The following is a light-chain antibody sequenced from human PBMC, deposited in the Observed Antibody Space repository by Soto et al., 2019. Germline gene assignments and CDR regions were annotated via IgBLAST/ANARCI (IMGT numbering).Light chain of an antibody. V-gene: IGKV3D-15*01. Sequence: EIVLTQSSATLSLSPGERATLSCRASQSVTSNALAWYQQKPGQAPRLLIYGVSSRATGIPDRFSGSGSGTEFTLTISSLQSEDFAVYYCQQYNGWPITFGQGTRLEIK. J-gene: IGKJ5*01. CDR2: GVS. CDR3: QQYNGWPIT. CDR1: QSVTSN.